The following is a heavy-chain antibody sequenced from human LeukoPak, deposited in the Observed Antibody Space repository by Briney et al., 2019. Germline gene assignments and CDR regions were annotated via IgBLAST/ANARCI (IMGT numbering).Heavy chain of an antibody. J-gene: IGHJ4*02. D-gene: IGHD2-15*01. CDR1: GFMFSDYG. V-gene: IGHV3-30*02. CDR3: AKTRPRIVVSGSVDN. CDR2: IGYDGRNK. Sequence: GGSLRLSCEPSGFMFSDYGMHWVRHSPAKGLEWGSSIGYDGRNKYYTDSVKGRFTISRDNSKNSFYLQMNSLTTEDTAVYFCAKTRPRIVVSGSVDNWGQGTLVTVSS.